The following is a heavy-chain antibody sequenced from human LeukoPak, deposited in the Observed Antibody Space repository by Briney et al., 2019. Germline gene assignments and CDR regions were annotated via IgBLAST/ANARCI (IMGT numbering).Heavy chain of an antibody. J-gene: IGHJ5*01. Sequence: SETLSLTCAVSGGSISSGGYSWNWIRQPPGKGLEWIGCIYDRGPAYYNPSLKSRFTISVDRPKNQFFLNVTSLTAADTAVYYCARSRQASGLFNSWGQGTLVVVSS. V-gene: IGHV4-30-2*01. CDR2: IYDRGPA. D-gene: IGHD3-10*01. CDR1: GGSISSGGYS. CDR3: ARSRQASGLFNS.